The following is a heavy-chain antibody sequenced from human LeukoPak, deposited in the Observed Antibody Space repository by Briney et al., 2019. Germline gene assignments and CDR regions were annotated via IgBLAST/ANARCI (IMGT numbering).Heavy chain of an antibody. D-gene: IGHD3-16*01. Sequence: GSLRLSCAASGFTFSSYGMSWVRQAPGKGLEWIGSIYYSGSTYYNPSLKSRVTISVDTSKNQFSLKLSSVTAADTAVYYCARTYYDYVWGSSGLYFDYWGQGTLVTVSS. J-gene: IGHJ4*02. CDR3: ARTYYDYVWGSSGLYFDY. CDR1: GFTFSSYG. CDR2: IYYSGST. V-gene: IGHV4-39*01.